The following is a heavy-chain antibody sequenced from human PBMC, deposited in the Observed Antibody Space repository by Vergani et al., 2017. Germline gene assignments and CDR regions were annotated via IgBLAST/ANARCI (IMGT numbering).Heavy chain of an antibody. V-gene: IGHV4-31*03. Sequence: QLQESGPGLVKPSETLSLTCTVSGGSISSGGYYWSWIRQHPGKGLEWIGYIYYSGSTYYNPSLKSRVTISVDTSKNQFSLKLSSVTAADTAVYYCARVYYDYVWGSYRYRGYYFDYWGQGTLVTVSS. CDR1: GGSISSGGYY. CDR3: ARVYYDYVWGSYRYRGYYFDY. J-gene: IGHJ4*02. CDR2: IYYSGST. D-gene: IGHD3-16*02.